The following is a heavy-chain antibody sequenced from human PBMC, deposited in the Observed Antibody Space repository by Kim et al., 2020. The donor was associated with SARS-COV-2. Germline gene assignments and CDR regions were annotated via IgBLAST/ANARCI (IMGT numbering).Heavy chain of an antibody. CDR3: ARTSREGSFDY. J-gene: IGHJ4*02. CDR2: IYYSGST. V-gene: IGHV4-59*01. Sequence: SETLSLTCTVSGGSISSYYWSWIRQPPGKGLEWIGYIYYSGSTNYNPSLKSRVTISVDTSKNQFSLKLSSVTAADTAVYYCARTSREGSFDYWGQGTLVTVSS. CDR1: GGSISSYY. D-gene: IGHD1-26*01.